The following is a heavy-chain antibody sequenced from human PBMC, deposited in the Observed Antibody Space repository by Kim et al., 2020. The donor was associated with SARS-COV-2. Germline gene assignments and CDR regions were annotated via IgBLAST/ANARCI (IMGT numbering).Heavy chain of an antibody. D-gene: IGHD3-3*01. CDR2: ISSSGSTI. Sequence: GGSLRLSCAASGFTFISYEMNWVRQAPGKGLEWVSYISSSGSTIYYADSGKGRFTISRDNAKNSLYLQMNSLRAEDTAVYYCARGAPYYDFWSGYPNWFDPWGQGTLVTVSS. V-gene: IGHV3-48*03. J-gene: IGHJ5*02. CDR1: GFTFISYE. CDR3: ARGAPYYDFWSGYPNWFDP.